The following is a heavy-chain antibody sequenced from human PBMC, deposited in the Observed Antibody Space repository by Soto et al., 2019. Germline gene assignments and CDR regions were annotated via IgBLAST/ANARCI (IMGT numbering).Heavy chain of an antibody. CDR2: FKSKTDGGTT. J-gene: IGHJ3*02. Sequence: GGSLRLSCAASGFTFSNAWMSWVRKAPGRGLEGVGRFKSKTDGGTTDYDAPVKGRFTISRDDSKNTLYLQMNSLKTEDTAVYYCTTHFDYDSSGYYYDAFDIWGQGTMVTVSS. V-gene: IGHV3-15*01. CDR3: TTHFDYDSSGYYYDAFDI. D-gene: IGHD3-22*01. CDR1: GFTFSNAW.